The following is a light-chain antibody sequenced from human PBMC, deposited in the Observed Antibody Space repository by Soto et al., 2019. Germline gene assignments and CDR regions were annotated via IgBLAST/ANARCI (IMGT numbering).Light chain of an antibody. J-gene: IGKJ2*01. V-gene: IGKV3-20*01. Sequence: EIVLTQSPGTLSLSPGERATLSCRASQSVSSTYLVWYQQKPGQAPRLLIYGASNRATGIPDRFSGSGSGTDFTLTISRLEPEDFAVYYCHQYGGSPPYTVGQGTKLEIK. CDR1: QSVSSTY. CDR3: HQYGGSPPYT. CDR2: GAS.